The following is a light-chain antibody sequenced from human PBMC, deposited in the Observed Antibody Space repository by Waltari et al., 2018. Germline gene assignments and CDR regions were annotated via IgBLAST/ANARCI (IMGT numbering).Light chain of an antibody. V-gene: IGKV3-11*01. Sequence: EILLTQSPVTLSVSPGERATLSCKASQSVRSYLAWYQQKPGQAPRLLIYDASNRARGIPARFSGSGSGTDFTLTISNVEPEDFAVYYCQQRHDWPLNFGGGTKLEIK. CDR3: QQRHDWPLN. J-gene: IGKJ4*01. CDR2: DAS. CDR1: QSVRSY.